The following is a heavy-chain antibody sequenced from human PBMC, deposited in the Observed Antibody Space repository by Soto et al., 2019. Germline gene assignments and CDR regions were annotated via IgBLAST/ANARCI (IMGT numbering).Heavy chain of an antibody. V-gene: IGHV4-59*01. J-gene: IGHJ6*02. D-gene: IGHD3-3*01. Sequence: PSETLSLTCTVSGGSISSYYWSWIRQPPGKGLEWIGYIYYSGSTNYNPSLKSRVTISVDTSKNQFSLKLTSVTAADTAVYYCARGITIFGGGMDVWGQGTTVTVSS. CDR1: GGSISSYY. CDR2: IYYSGST. CDR3: ARGITIFGGGMDV.